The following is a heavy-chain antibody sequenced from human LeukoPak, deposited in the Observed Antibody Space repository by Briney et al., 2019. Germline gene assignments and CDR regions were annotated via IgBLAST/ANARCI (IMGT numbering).Heavy chain of an antibody. Sequence: SETLSLTCAVYGGSFSGYYWSWIRQPPGKGLEWIGEINHSGSTNYNPSLKSRVTISVDTSKNQFSLKLSSVTAADTAVYCCARGAPYYDFWSGYYTTPGGGYMDVWGKGTTVTVSS. J-gene: IGHJ6*03. CDR2: INHSGST. D-gene: IGHD3-3*01. V-gene: IGHV4-34*01. CDR3: ARGAPYYDFWSGYYTTPGGGYMDV. CDR1: GGSFSGYY.